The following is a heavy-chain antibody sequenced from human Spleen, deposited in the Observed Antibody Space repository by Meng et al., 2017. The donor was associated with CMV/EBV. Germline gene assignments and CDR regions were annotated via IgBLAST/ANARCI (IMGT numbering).Heavy chain of an antibody. CDR3: ATYYYDSSGYYCFDY. CDR1: GGFISRGDYY. D-gene: IGHD3-22*01. V-gene: IGHV4-30-4*08. Sequence: QGKLQDAGPDRVKPSQTLSLTRIVLGGFISRGDYYWSWIRQPPGKGLEWIGYIYYSGSNYYNPSLKSRVTISVDTSKNQFSLKLSSVTAADTAVYYCATYYYDSSGYYCFDYWGQGTLVTVSS. J-gene: IGHJ4*02. CDR2: IYYSGSN.